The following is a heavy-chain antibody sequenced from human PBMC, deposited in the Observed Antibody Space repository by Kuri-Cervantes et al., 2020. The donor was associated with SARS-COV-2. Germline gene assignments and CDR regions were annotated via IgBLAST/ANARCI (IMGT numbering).Heavy chain of an antibody. J-gene: IGHJ6*02. D-gene: IGHD3-9*01. CDR2: ISTSGRTI. CDR1: GFIFSSYE. CDR3: ARRHYDVLTGSLYGMDV. Sequence: GESLKISCAASGFIFSSYEMNWVRQAPGKGLEWVSYISTSGRTIYYADSVKGRFTFSRDNTKNSLYLQMNNLTAGDTALYYCARRHYDVLTGSLYGMDVWGQGTTVTVSS. V-gene: IGHV3-48*03.